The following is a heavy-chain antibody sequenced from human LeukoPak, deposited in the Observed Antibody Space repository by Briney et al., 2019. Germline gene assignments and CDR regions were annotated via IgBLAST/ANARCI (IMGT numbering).Heavy chain of an antibody. CDR1: GYTFTGYY. V-gene: IGHV1-2*02. Sequence: ASVKVSCKASGYTFTGYYMHWVRQAPGQGLEWMGWINPNSGGTNYAQKFQGRVTITRNTSISTAYMGLSSLRSEDTAVYYCARAYYDFWSGYYSWFDPWGQGTLVTVSS. D-gene: IGHD3-3*01. CDR2: INPNSGGT. J-gene: IGHJ5*02. CDR3: ARAYYDFWSGYYSWFDP.